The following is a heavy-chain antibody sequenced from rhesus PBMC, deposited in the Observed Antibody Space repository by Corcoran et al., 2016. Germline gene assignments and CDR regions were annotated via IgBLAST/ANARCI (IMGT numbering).Heavy chain of an antibody. Sequence: QVQLQESGPGLVKPSETLSLTCAVSGGSISSGYGWSWIRQPPGKGLEWIGYISCSSGNTYYNSSLRRRVTISKDTSNNQFSLKLSSVTAADTAVYYCASLYSSGWYYFDYWGQGVLVTVSS. J-gene: IGHJ4*01. CDR3: ASLYSSGWYYFDY. V-gene: IGHV4S7*01. CDR1: GGSISSGYG. CDR2: ISCSSGNT. D-gene: IGHD6-31*01.